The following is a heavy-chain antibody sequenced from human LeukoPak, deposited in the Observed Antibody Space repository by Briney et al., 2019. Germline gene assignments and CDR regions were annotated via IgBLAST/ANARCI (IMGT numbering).Heavy chain of an antibody. J-gene: IGHJ4*02. CDR2: IYPGESDI. CDR3: ARASGDGRFDY. Sequence: GESLKISCKVSGYNFMTYWIGWVRQLPGKGLEWMGIIYPGESDIRYSPSFQAQVTISADKSISTAYLQWSSLKASATAIYYCARASGDGRFDYWGQGTLVTVSS. CDR1: GYNFMTYW. D-gene: IGHD4-17*01. V-gene: IGHV5-51*01.